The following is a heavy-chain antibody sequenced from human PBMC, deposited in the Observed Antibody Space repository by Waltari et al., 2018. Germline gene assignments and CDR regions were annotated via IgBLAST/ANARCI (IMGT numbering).Heavy chain of an antibody. Sequence: EVQLVQSGAEVKKPGTTVKLSCRVSGYTFTDYYMHWVQQAPGKGLEWMGLVDPEDGETIYAEKFQGRVTITADTSTDTAYMELSSLGSEDTAVYYCATLSYYDSSGPDYWGQGTLVTVSS. J-gene: IGHJ4*02. CDR2: VDPEDGET. D-gene: IGHD3-22*01. CDR3: ATLSYYDSSGPDY. V-gene: IGHV1-69-2*01. CDR1: GYTFTDYY.